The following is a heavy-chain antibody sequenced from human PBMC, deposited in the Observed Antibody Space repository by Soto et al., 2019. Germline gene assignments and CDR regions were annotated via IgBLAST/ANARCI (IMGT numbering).Heavy chain of an antibody. CDR3: TSDASRDSSARGWFDP. V-gene: IGHV3-21*01. CDR1: GFTFRSFT. CDR2: ISSNSAYI. D-gene: IGHD6-13*01. J-gene: IGHJ5*02. Sequence: GGSLRLSCAASGFTFRSFTMNWVRQAPGKGLEWVSTISSNSAYIYYTDALRGRFTISSDNAKNSLHLQMNSLRAEDTAVYYCTSDASRDSSARGWFDPWGPGTLVTVSS.